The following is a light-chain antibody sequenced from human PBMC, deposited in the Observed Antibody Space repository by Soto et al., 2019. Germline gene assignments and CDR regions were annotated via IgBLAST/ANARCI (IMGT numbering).Light chain of an antibody. V-gene: IGLV2-14*03. CDR3: SSYTSRTALV. CDR1: SSDIVYSF. Sequence: QSVLTQPASVSGSPGQSITISCTGSSSDIVYSFVSWYQQHPGKAPKLIVYGVIHRPSGISDRFSGSKSDNTASLTISGLQAEDEADYYCSSYTSRTALVFGGGTKVTVL. J-gene: IGLJ2*01. CDR2: GVI.